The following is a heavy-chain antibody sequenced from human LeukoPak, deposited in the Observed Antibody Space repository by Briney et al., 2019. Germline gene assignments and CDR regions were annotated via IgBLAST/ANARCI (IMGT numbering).Heavy chain of an antibody. D-gene: IGHD3-10*01. CDR3: ARSYYYGSGSYRGNFRYYYYYMDV. Sequence: QTGGSLRLSCAASGFTFSSYAMSWVRQAPGKGLEWVANIKQDGSEKYYVDSVKGRFTISRDNAKNSLYLQMNSLRAEDTAVYYCARSYYYGSGSYRGNFRYYYYYMDVWGKGTTVTVSS. CDR2: IKQDGSEK. V-gene: IGHV3-7*01. J-gene: IGHJ6*03. CDR1: GFTFSSYA.